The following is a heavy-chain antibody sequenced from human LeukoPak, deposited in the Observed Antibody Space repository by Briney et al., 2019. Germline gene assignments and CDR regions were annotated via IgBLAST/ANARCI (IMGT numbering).Heavy chain of an antibody. J-gene: IGHJ5*02. CDR2: IYYSGST. CDR1: GGFISSGDYY. D-gene: IGHD6-13*01. CDR3: ARVDFRQQLVDSWFDP. V-gene: IGHV4-30-4*01. Sequence: SQTLSLTCTVSGGFISSGDYYWSWIRQPPGKGLEWIGYIYYSGSTYYNPSLKSRVTISVDTSKNQFSLKLSSVTAADTAVYYCARVDFRQQLVDSWFDPWGQGTLVTVSS.